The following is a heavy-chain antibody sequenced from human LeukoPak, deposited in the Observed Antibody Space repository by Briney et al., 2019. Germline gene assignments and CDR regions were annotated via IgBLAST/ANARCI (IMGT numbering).Heavy chain of an antibody. Sequence: ASVKVSCKVSGYTLTELSMHWVRQAPGKGLEWMGGFDPEDGETIYAQKFQGRVTMTEDTSTDTAYMELSSLRSEDTAVYYCATDFYAQDAFDIRGQGTMVTVSS. V-gene: IGHV1-24*01. J-gene: IGHJ3*02. CDR1: GYTLTELS. D-gene: IGHD3-16*01. CDR3: ATDFYAQDAFDI. CDR2: FDPEDGET.